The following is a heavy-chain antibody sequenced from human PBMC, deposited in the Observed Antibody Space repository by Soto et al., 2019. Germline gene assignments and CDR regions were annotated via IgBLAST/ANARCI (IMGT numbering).Heavy chain of an antibody. CDR3: ARVTLRGYSYGYFDY. CDR2: IYYSGST. D-gene: IGHD5-18*01. J-gene: IGHJ4*02. Sequence: SETLSLTCTVSGGSISSYYWSWIRQPPGKGLEWIGYIYYSGSTNYNPSLKSRVTISVDTSRHQFSLKLSSMTAADTAVYYCARVTLRGYSYGYFDYWGQGTLVTVSS. V-gene: IGHV4-59*01. CDR1: GGSISSYY.